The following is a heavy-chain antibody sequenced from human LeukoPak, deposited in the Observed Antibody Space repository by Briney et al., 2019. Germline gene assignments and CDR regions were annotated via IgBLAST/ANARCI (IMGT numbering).Heavy chain of an antibody. CDR3: STDLWGYCNGGGFATEY. J-gene: IGHJ1*01. CDR2: FDPAEGEG. V-gene: IGHV1-24*01. CDR1: VYTRSDLA. Sequence: ASVKVSCKISVYTRSDLAMHSVQQAPGKGRQQVGDFDPAEGEGVSAQKFQARVAVTKDKSTNTAYMELSSLRSDDTAVYFCSTDLWGYCNGGGFATEYWGQGTLVAVSS. D-gene: IGHD2-15*01.